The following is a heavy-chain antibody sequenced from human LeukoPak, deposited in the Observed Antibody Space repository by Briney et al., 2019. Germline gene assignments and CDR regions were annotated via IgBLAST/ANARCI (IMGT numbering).Heavy chain of an antibody. CDR1: GYTLTELS. CDR3: ATNGYCSGGSCSFYYYYGMDV. D-gene: IGHD2-15*01. CDR2: FDPKDGET. V-gene: IGHV1-24*01. Sequence: GASVKVSCKVSGYTLTELSMHWVRQAPGKGLEWMGGFDPKDGETIYAQKFQGRVTMTEDTSTDTAYMELSSLRSEDTAVYYCATNGYCSGGSCSFYYYYGMDVWGQGTTVTVSS. J-gene: IGHJ6*02.